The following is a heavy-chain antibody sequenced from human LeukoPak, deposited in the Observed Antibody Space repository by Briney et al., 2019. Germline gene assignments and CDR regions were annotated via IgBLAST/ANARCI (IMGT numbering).Heavy chain of an antibody. J-gene: IGHJ4*02. CDR2: IYTSGST. Sequence: PSETLSLTCTVSGGSISSYYWSWIRQPAGKGLEWIGRIYTSGSTNYNPSLKSRVTMSVDTSKNQLSLKLTSVTAADTAVYYCARGQRGWLQLPFDYWGQGTLVTVSS. D-gene: IGHD5-24*01. CDR1: GGSISSYY. CDR3: ARGQRGWLQLPFDY. V-gene: IGHV4-4*07.